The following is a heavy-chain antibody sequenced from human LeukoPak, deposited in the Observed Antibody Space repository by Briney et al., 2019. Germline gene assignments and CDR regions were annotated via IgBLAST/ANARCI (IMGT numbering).Heavy chain of an antibody. V-gene: IGHV1-2*02. CDR2: INPNSGGT. D-gene: IGHD6-13*01. J-gene: IGHJ5*02. CDR1: GYTFTSYG. Sequence: GASVKVSCKASGYTFTSYGISWVRQAPGQGLEWMGWINPNSGGTNYAQKFQGRVTMTRDTSISTAYMELSRLRSDDTAVYYCASESSSWETGESNWFDPWGQGTLVTVSS. CDR3: ASESSSWETGESNWFDP.